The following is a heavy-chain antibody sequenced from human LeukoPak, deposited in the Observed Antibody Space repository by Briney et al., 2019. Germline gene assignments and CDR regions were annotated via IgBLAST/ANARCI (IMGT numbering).Heavy chain of an antibody. J-gene: IGHJ6*03. CDR1: GFSFSTYA. V-gene: IGHV3-23*01. Sequence: GGSLRLSCAASGFSFSTYAVTWVRQAPGKGLEWVSAICANDGRTQYADSVKGRFTISRDNSKSTLYLEMNSLRAEDTAVYYCAREQGGSSSSEYYYYYMDVWGKGTTVTVSS. CDR2: ICANDGRT. CDR3: AREQGGSSSSEYYYYYMDV. D-gene: IGHD6-6*01.